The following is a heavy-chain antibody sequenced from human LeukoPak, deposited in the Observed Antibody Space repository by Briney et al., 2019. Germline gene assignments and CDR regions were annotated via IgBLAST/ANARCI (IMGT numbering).Heavy chain of an antibody. CDR2: VRYDGSNK. Sequence: GSLRLSXSASGFTFSRYGMHWVRQAPGKGLQWVAFVRYDGSNKYYADSVKGRFAMSRDNSKNTLYLQMNSLRAEDTAVYYCAKSRGEQLYFRDSDYWGQGTLVTVAS. CDR3: AKSRGEQLYFRDSDY. V-gene: IGHV3-30*02. D-gene: IGHD1/OR15-1a*01. CDR1: GFTFSRYG. J-gene: IGHJ4*02.